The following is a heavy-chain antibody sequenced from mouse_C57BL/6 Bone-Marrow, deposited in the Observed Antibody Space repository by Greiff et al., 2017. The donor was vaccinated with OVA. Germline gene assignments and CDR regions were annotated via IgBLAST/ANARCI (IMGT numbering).Heavy chain of an antibody. CDR3: ARYYGNYFDY. V-gene: IGHV1-4*02. CDR1: GYTFTSYT. CDR2: INPSSGYT. Sequence: QVQLKESAAELARPGASVKMSCKASGYTFTSYTMHWVKQRPGQGLEWIGYINPSSGYTEYNQKFKDKTTLTADKSSSTAYMQLSSLTSEDSAVYYSARYYGNYFDYWGQGTTLTVSS. J-gene: IGHJ2*01. D-gene: IGHD2-1*01.